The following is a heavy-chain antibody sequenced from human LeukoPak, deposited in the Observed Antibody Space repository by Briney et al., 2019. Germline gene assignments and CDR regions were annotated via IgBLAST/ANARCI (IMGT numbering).Heavy chain of an antibody. CDR3: ARDSVPEHYYYGMDV. Sequence: GGSLRLSCAASGFTFSSYGMHWVRQAPGKGLEWVAVIWYDGSNKYYADSVTGRFTISRDNSKNTLYLQMNSLRAEDTAVYYCARDSVPEHYYYGMDVWRQGTTVTVSS. CDR2: IWYDGSNK. D-gene: IGHD3-10*01. V-gene: IGHV3-33*08. J-gene: IGHJ6*02. CDR1: GFTFSSYG.